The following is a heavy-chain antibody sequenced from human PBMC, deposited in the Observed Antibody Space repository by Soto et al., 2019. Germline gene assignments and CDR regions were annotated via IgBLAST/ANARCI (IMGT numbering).Heavy chain of an antibody. Sequence: ASVKVSCKVSGYTLTELSIHWVRQAPGEGLEWMGGFDLENGETIYAQRFQGRVTMTEESSADTPYMELSSLRSEDTAVYYCAIEVWRSKQFDLWGQGTMVTVSS. CDR2: FDLENGET. V-gene: IGHV1-24*01. J-gene: IGHJ5*02. CDR3: AIEVWRSKQFDL. D-gene: IGHD3-16*01. CDR1: GYTLTELS.